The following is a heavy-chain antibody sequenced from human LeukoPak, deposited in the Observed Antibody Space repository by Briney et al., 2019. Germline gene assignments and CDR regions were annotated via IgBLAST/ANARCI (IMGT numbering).Heavy chain of an antibody. CDR1: GGTFSSYA. Sequence: SVNVSCKASGGTFSSYAISWVRQAPGQGLEWMGRIIPIFGTANYAQKFQGRVTITTDESTSTAYMELSSLRSEDTAVYYCARDPHHCSGGSCYGYWGQGTLVTVSS. D-gene: IGHD2-15*01. V-gene: IGHV1-69*05. CDR2: IIPIFGTA. J-gene: IGHJ4*02. CDR3: ARDPHHCSGGSCYGY.